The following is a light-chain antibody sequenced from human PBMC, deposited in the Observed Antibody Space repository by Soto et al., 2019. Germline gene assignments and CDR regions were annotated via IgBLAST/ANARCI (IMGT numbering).Light chain of an antibody. CDR2: DVS. Sequence: QSVLTQPASVSGSPGQSITISCTGTSREVGGYNYVSWYHQHPGKAPKLMIYDVSNTPSVDSNRFSGSKSGTTASLTISELQAEDEADYYCTSYTSSSTSYVFVTGTKNTAL. V-gene: IGLV2-14*01. CDR1: SREVGGYNY. J-gene: IGLJ1*01. CDR3: TSYTSSSTSYV.